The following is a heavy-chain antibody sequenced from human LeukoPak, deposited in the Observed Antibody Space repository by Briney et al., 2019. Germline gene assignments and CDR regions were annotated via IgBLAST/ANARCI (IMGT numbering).Heavy chain of an antibody. CDR2: ISWNSGSI. CDR3: AKDSSSSGRELNY. D-gene: IGHD6-6*01. Sequence: SLRLSFAAPGFPFDDYAMHGGRQAPGKGLEWVSGISWNSGSIGYADSVKGRFTISRDNAKNSLYLQMNSLRAEDMALYYCAKDSSSSGRELNYWGQGTLVTVSS. CDR1: GFPFDDYA. J-gene: IGHJ4*02. V-gene: IGHV3-9*03.